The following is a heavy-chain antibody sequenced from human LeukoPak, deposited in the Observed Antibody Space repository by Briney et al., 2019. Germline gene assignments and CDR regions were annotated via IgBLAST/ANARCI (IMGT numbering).Heavy chain of an antibody. CDR1: GGSISSYY. D-gene: IGHD2-15*01. Sequence: PSETLSLTCTVSGGSISSYYWSWIRQPPGKGLEWIGYIYYRGSTNYNPSLKSRVTISVDTSKNQFSLKLSSVTAADTAVYYCARDRGSYFDYWGQGTLVTVSS. CDR3: ARDRGSYFDY. J-gene: IGHJ4*02. V-gene: IGHV4-59*12. CDR2: IYYRGST.